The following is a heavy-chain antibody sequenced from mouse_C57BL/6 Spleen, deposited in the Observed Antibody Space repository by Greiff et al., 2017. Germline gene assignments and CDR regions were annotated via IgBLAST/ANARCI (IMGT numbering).Heavy chain of an antibody. V-gene: IGHV1-15*01. J-gene: IGHJ4*01. D-gene: IGHD1-1*01. CDR1: GYTFTDYE. CDR3: TRARRSYAMDY. Sequence: VQLQQSGAELVRPGASVTLSCKASGYTFTDYEMHWVKQTPVHGLEWIGAIDPETGGTAYNQKFKGKAILTADKSSSTAYMERRSLTSEDSSVYYCTRARRSYAMDYWGQGTSVTVSS. CDR2: IDPETGGT.